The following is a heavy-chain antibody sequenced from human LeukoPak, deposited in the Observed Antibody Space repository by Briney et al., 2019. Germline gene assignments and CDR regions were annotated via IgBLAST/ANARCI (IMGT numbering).Heavy chain of an antibody. V-gene: IGHV3-30*18. D-gene: IGHD6-13*01. CDR2: ISYDGSNK. CDR3: AKGIAAAGTGYPGDYYYYYYGMDV. J-gene: IGHJ6*02. Sequence: GGSLRLSCAASGFTFSSYGMHWVRQAPGKGLEWVAVISYDGSNKYYADSVKGRFAISRDNSKNTLYLQMNSLRAEDTAVYYCAKGIAAAGTGYPGDYYYYYYGMDVWGQGTTVTVSS. CDR1: GFTFSSYG.